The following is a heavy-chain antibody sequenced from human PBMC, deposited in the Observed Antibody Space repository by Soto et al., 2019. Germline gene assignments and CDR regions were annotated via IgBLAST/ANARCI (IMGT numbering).Heavy chain of an antibody. CDR3: ARGDWADF. Sequence: EVQLLESGGGQVQPGGSLRLSCAASGFSFSTYAMTWVRQAPGEGLEWVSVIRAGGGRTYYADSVKGRFTISRDDSKNTLFLEMTNLRVEDTARYYCARGDWADFWGQGTLVTVPS. CDR2: IRAGGGRT. CDR1: GFSFSTYA. D-gene: IGHD2-21*01. V-gene: IGHV3-23*01. J-gene: IGHJ4*02.